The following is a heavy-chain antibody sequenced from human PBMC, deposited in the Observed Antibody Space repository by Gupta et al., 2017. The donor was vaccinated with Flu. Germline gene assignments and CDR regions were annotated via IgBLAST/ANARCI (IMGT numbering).Heavy chain of an antibody. CDR3: AKDLKSSIILDY. Sequence: TFSSYAMSWVRQAPGKGLEWVSAISGSGGSTYYADSVKGRFTISRDNSKNTLYLQMNSLRAEDTAVYYCAKDLKSSIILDYWGQGTLVTVSS. J-gene: IGHJ4*02. CDR2: ISGSGGST. V-gene: IGHV3-23*01. CDR1: TFSSYA. D-gene: IGHD6-13*01.